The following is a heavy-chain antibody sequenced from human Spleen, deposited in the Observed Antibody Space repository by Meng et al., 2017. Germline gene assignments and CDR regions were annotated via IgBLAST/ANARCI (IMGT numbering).Heavy chain of an antibody. Sequence: GESLKISCAASGLTFRLYGMSWVRQAPGKGLEWVSVISGSGDKTDYADSVKGRFTISRDNSKNTLYLQMNSLRAEDTAVYYCASAAYGPLPIFLPYYFDYWGQGTLVTVSS. V-gene: IGHV3-23*01. CDR2: ISGSGDKT. CDR1: GLTFRLYG. CDR3: ASAAYGPLPIFLPYYFDY. J-gene: IGHJ4*02. D-gene: IGHD3-9*01.